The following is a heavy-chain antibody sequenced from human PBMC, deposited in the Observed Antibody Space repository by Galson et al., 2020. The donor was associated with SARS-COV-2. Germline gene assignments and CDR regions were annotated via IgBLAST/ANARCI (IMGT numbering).Heavy chain of an antibody. CDR1: GFTFSSYA. CDR3: ARSYSGSYLSWFDP. D-gene: IGHD1-26*01. J-gene: IGHJ5*02. Sequence: TGGSLRLSCAASGFTFSSYAMHWVRQAPGKGLEWVAVISYDGSNKYYADSVKGRFTISRDNSKNTLYLQMNSLRAEDTAVYYCARSYSGSYLSWFDPWGQGTLVTVSS. CDR2: ISYDGSNK. V-gene: IGHV3-30-3*01.